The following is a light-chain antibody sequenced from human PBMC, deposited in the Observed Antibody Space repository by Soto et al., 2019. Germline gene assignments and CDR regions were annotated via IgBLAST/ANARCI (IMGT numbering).Light chain of an antibody. CDR1: QSVSSSD. CDR2: GAS. Sequence: EIVLTQSPGPMSLSPGERATLSCRASQSVSSSDVAWYQQNPGRAPRLLVYGASSRATGIPDRFSGSGSGTDFSLTSSSLESEDFAVYYCQQYGSSPPYTFVQGNKLEIK. V-gene: IGKV3-20*01. CDR3: QQYGSSPPYT. J-gene: IGKJ2*01.